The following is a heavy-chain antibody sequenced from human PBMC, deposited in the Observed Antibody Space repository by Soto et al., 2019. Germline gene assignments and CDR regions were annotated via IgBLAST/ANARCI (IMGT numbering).Heavy chain of an antibody. CDR2: FIPIFGTA. CDR1: GGTFSSYA. Sequence: QVQLVQSGAEVKKPGSSVKVSCKASGGTFSSYAISWARQAPGQGLEWMGGFIPIFGTANYAQKFQGRVTITAGESTSTAYRALSSLRSEDTAVYYCARRSSSWAGFDYWGQGTLVTVSS. D-gene: IGHD6-13*01. V-gene: IGHV1-69*01. CDR3: ARRSSSWAGFDY. J-gene: IGHJ4*02.